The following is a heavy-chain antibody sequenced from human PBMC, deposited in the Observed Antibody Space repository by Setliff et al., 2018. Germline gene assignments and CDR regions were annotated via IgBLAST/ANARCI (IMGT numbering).Heavy chain of an antibody. CDR1: GLTFSHAW. CDR2: ISGYGSRT. J-gene: IGHJ3*02. Sequence: GGSLRLSCAASGLTFSHAWMTWVRQAPGKGLEWVSGISGYGSRTYYADSVKGRSTISRDNSQNTMYLQMNSLRAEDTAVYYCIRDTSGRDAFDIWGQGTMVTVSS. CDR3: IRDTSGRDAFDI. V-gene: IGHV3-23*01. D-gene: IGHD6-19*01.